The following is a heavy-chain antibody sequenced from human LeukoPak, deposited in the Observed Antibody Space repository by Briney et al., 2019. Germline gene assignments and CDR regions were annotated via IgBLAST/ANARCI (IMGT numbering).Heavy chain of an antibody. CDR3: ARGVAGYSNYYFDY. J-gene: IGHJ4*02. V-gene: IGHV3-21*01. CDR2: ISSSSSYI. D-gene: IGHD6-13*01. CDR1: GFTFSTYS. Sequence: GGSLRLSCEVSGFTFSTYSMNWVRQAPGKWLEWVSSISSSSSYIYYADSVKGRFTISRDNAKNSLYLQMNSLRAEDTAVYYCARGVAGYSNYYFDYWGQGTLVTVSS.